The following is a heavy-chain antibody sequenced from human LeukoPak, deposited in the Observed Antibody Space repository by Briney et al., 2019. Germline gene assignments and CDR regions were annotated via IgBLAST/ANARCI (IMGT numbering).Heavy chain of an antibody. V-gene: IGHV4-59*01. CDR1: GGSISSYY. CDR3: ARSSVGYDFWSGSFDY. D-gene: IGHD3-3*01. Sequence: SETLSLTCTVSGGSISSYYWSWIRQPPGKGLEWIGYIYYSGSTNYNPSLKSLVSISVDTSKNQFSLKLSSVTAADTAVYYCARSSVGYDFWSGSFDYWGQGTLVTVSS. CDR2: IYYSGST. J-gene: IGHJ4*02.